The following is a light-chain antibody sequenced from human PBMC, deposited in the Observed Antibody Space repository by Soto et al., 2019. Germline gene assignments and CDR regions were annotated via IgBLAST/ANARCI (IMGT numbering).Light chain of an antibody. V-gene: IGLV2-14*01. CDR3: SSYTSRNTVV. CDR1: SSDIDGYDY. CDR2: DVT. Sequence: QSALTQPASGSGSPGQSITMSCTGASSDIDGYDYVSWYQRHPGEAPKLLIYDVTNRPSGVSNRFSASKSGNTASLTISGLQAEDEADYFCSSYTSRNTVVFGGGTKVTVL. J-gene: IGLJ3*02.